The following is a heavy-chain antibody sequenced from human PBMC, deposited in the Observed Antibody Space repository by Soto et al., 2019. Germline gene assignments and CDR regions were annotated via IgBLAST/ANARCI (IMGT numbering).Heavy chain of an antibody. Sequence: ASVKGSCKASGYTFTSCAVHWVRQAPGQRLEWMGWINTDNGNTKYSQRFQGRVTITRDTSASTAYMELSNLISEDTAVYYCARDRAVDWYFDLWGRGTLVTVSS. D-gene: IGHD6-19*01. CDR1: GYTFTSCA. CDR3: ARDRAVDWYFDL. J-gene: IGHJ2*01. CDR2: INTDNGNT. V-gene: IGHV1-3*04.